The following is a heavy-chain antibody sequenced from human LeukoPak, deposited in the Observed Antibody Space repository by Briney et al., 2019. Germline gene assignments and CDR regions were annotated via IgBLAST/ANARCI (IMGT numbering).Heavy chain of an antibody. Sequence: GGSLRLSCEVSGSGFTFGNLPMSWFPQVPGKGRDGASGVSGRGYSTYYADSVKGRFTISRDNSKTTVYIPINSLSAEDTAVYYCAKDGSWGDYQFYFYMDVWGKGTTVTVSS. CDR2: VSGRGYST. CDR1: GSGFTFGNLP. V-gene: IGHV3-23*01. CDR3: AKDGSWGDYQFYFYMDV. D-gene: IGHD2-2*01. J-gene: IGHJ6*03.